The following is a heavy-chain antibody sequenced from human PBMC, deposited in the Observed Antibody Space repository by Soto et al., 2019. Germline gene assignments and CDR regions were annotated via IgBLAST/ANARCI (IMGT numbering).Heavy chain of an antibody. D-gene: IGHD3-22*01. J-gene: IGHJ4*02. CDR2: ISAYNAKT. V-gene: IGHV1-18*01. CDR1: AYTFNNYA. Sequence: VASVKVSCKASAYTFNNYAISWVRQAPGQGLQWMGWISAYNAKTNYAQKFQGRVTMTTDTSTSTAYMEVRSLRSDDTAVYYCARHDSSASLDYWGQGTLVTVS. CDR3: ARHDSSASLDY.